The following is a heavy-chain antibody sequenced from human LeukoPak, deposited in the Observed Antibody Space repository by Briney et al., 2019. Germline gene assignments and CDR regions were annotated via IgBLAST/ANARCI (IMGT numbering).Heavy chain of an antibody. J-gene: IGHJ4*02. CDR3: ARGVIPAAIYYFDY. D-gene: IGHD2-2*01. Sequence: ASVKVSCKASGYTFTGYYMHWVRQAPGQGLEWMGWINPNSGGTNYAQKFQGRVTMTRDTSISTAYMELSRLRSDDTAVYYCARGVIPAAIYYFDYWGQGTLVTVSS. CDR2: INPNSGGT. V-gene: IGHV1-2*02. CDR1: GYTFTGYY.